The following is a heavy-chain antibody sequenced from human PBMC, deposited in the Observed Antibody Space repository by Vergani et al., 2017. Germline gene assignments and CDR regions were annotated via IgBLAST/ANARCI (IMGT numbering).Heavy chain of an antibody. Sequence: QVQLVQSGAEVKKPGASVKVSCKASGYTFTSYYMHWVRQAPGQGLEWMGWINPNSGGTNYAQKFQGRVTMTRDTSISTAYMELSRLRSDDTAVYYCARVVRDIVVVPAPMDVWGKGTTVTVSS. D-gene: IGHD2-2*01. CDR1: GYTFTSYY. V-gene: IGHV1-2*02. CDR3: ARVVRDIVVVPAPMDV. CDR2: INPNSGGT. J-gene: IGHJ6*04.